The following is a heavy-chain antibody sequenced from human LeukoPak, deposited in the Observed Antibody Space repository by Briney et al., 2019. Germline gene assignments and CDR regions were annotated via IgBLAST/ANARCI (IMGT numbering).Heavy chain of an antibody. J-gene: IGHJ6*03. CDR1: GFTFDDYA. CDR2: ISWNSGSI. Sequence: PGRSLRLSCAASGFTFDDYAMHWVRQAPGKGLEWVSGISWNSGSIGYADSVKGRFTISRDNAKNSLYLQMNSLRAEDMALYYCAKDIHRDYYYYMDVWGKGTTVTVSS. V-gene: IGHV3-9*03. CDR3: AKDIHRDYYYYMDV.